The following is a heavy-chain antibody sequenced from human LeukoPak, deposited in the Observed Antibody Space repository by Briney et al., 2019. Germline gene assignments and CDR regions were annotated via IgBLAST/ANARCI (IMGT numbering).Heavy chain of an antibody. Sequence: GGTLRLSCAASGFTFSSYWMHWVRQAPGKGLVWVSRITSDGSSTSSADSVKGRFTISRDNAKNTLYLQMNSLRAEDTAVYYCARDLPSSGWYDAFDIWGQGTMVTVCS. D-gene: IGHD6-19*01. CDR3: ARDLPSSGWYDAFDI. V-gene: IGHV3-74*01. CDR1: GFTFSSYW. J-gene: IGHJ3*02. CDR2: ITSDGSST.